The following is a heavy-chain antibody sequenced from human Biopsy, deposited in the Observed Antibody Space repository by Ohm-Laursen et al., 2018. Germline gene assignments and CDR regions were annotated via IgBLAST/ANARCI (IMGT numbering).Heavy chain of an antibody. D-gene: IGHD1-26*01. CDR1: ADSFVGYD. Sequence: SSVKVSCKAPADSFVGYDIHWVRQAPGQGLEWMGGIIPIPNVATYSQKFQGRITITADESTSTAYMELSSLTSDDTAVYFCARGEGSSWFDPWGHGTLVTVSS. J-gene: IGHJ5*02. CDR2: IIPIPNVA. CDR3: ARGEGSSWFDP. V-gene: IGHV1-69*01.